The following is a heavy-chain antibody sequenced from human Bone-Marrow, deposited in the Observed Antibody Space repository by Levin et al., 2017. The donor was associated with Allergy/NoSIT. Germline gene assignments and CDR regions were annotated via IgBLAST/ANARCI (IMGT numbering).Heavy chain of an antibody. J-gene: IGHJ4*02. D-gene: IGHD6-6*01. CDR1: GFTFSSYS. CDR3: ARTSVPSIAALGTY. CDR2: ISSSSSDI. Sequence: GGSLRLSCAASGFTFSSYSMNWVRQAPGKGLEWVSSISSSSSDIYYADSVKGRFTISRDNAKNSLYLQMNSLRVEDTAVYYCARTSVPSIAALGTYWGQGTLVTVSS. V-gene: IGHV3-21*01.